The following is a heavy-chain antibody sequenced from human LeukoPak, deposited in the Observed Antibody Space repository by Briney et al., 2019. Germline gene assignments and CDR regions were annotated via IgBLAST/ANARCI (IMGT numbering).Heavy chain of an antibody. J-gene: IGHJ4*02. CDR1: GFTFSSYW. V-gene: IGHV3-74*01. CDR3: ACDYGGNSGVDY. D-gene: IGHD4-23*01. CDR2: IDRDGSRI. Sequence: GGSLRLSCAVSGFTFSSYWMHWVRQAPGKGLVWVSRIDRDGSRINYADSVKGRFTISRDNGKNTLFLQMNSLRAEDAAVYYCACDYGGNSGVDYWGQGTLVTVSS.